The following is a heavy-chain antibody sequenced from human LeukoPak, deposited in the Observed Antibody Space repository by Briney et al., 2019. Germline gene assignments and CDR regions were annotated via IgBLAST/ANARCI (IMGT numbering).Heavy chain of an antibody. J-gene: IGHJ4*02. CDR2: FDPEDGET. D-gene: IGHD1-26*01. CDR1: VYTLTELS. Sequence: GASVKVSCKVSVYTLTELSMHWVRQAPGKGLEWMGGFDPEDGETIYAQKFQGRVTMTEDTSTDTAYMELSSLRPEDTAVYYCATGGMGATWDPTTYYFDYWGQGTLVTVSS. CDR3: ATGGMGATWDPTTYYFDY. V-gene: IGHV1-24*01.